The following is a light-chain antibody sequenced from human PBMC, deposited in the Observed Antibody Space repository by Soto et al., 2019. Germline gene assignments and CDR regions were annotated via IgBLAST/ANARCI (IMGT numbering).Light chain of an antibody. CDR2: AAS. J-gene: IGKJ1*01. CDR1: QIISTY. Sequence: DIQMTQSPSSLSASVGDRVTITCRASQIISTYLNWYQQRAGLAPRLLIYAASSLQSGVPPRFSGSGSGTDFTLNISSLQPEDFATYFCQQTYSAPPTFGQGTKVDIK. V-gene: IGKV1-39*01. CDR3: QQTYSAPPT.